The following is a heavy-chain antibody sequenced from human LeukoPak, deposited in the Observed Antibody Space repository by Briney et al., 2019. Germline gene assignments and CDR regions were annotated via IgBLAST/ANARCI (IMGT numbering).Heavy chain of an antibody. D-gene: IGHD2-2*02. CDR3: ARVRNYCSSTSCYSYYFGY. J-gene: IGHJ4*02. CDR2: IKQDGSEK. V-gene: IGHV3-7*01. CDR1: GFTFSSYW. Sequence: PGGSLRLSCAASGFTFSSYWMSWVRQAPGKGLKWVANIKQDGSEKYYVDSVKGRFTISRDNAKNSLYLQMNSLRAEDTAVYYCARVRNYCSSTSCYSYYFGYWGQGTLVTASS.